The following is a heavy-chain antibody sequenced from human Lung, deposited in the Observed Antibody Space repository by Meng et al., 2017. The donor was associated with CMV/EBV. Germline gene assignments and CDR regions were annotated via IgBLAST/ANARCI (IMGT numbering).Heavy chain of an antibody. CDR2: IKEDGTEN. Sequence: GGSLRLSCAASGFTFSIYWMSWVRQAPGKGLEWVANIKEDGTENNYADSVKGRFTISRDNAKNSLYLQMNSLRAEDTAVYYCARDQPGGYCSDFCYYGMDVWGQGTTVTVS. V-gene: IGHV3-7*01. D-gene: IGHD2-2*03. J-gene: IGHJ6*02. CDR1: GFTFSIYW. CDR3: ARDQPGGYCSDFCYYGMDV.